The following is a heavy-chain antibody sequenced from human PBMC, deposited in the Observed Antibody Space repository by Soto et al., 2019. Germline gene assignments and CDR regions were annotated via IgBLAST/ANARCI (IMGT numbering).Heavy chain of an antibody. CDR3: AVGPRMWLAGGGY. CDR1: GGSFSGYY. D-gene: IGHD6-19*01. J-gene: IGHJ4*02. CDR2: INHSGIT. V-gene: IGHV4-34*01. Sequence: QVLLEQWGAGLLKPSETLSLTCAVYGGSFSGYYWTWIRQPPGRGLEWIGEINHSGITDYNPSLKRRASISVATSKNKFPLKLNAVTAADAAVYYCAVGPRMWLAGGGYWGQGTLVTVSS.